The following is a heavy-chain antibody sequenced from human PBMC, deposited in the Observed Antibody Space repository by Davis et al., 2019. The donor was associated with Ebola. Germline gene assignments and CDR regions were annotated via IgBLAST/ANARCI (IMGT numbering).Heavy chain of an antibody. D-gene: IGHD6-25*01. Sequence: AASVKVSCKASGGTFSSYAISWVRQAPGQGLEWMGGIIPIFGTANYAQKFQGRVTITADESTSTAYMELSSLRSEDTAVYYCARDPYSSGGASLHYWGQGTLVTVSS. V-gene: IGHV1-69*13. CDR3: ARDPYSSGGASLHY. J-gene: IGHJ4*02. CDR2: IIPIFGTA. CDR1: GGTFSSYA.